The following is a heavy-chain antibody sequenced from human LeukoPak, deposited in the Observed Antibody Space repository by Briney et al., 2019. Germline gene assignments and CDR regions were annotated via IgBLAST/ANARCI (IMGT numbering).Heavy chain of an antibody. Sequence: SETLSLTCAVYGGSFRGYSWSWIRQPPGKGLEWIGEINHRGSTSYNPSLKTRVTISLDTSKNQFSLKLTSVTAADTPVYYCARAXXXXSTTXXLDYYYYYLDVWFKGTTVTVSS. CDR1: GGSFRGYS. V-gene: IGHV4-34*01. CDR3: ARAXXXXSTTXXLDYYYYYLDV. J-gene: IGHJ6*03. D-gene: IGHD4-11*01. CDR2: INHRGST.